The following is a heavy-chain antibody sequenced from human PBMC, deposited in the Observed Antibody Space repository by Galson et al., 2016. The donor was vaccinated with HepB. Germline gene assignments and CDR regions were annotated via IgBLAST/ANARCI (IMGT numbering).Heavy chain of an antibody. CDR3: AVEGTILRQYYFDF. D-gene: IGHD1-26*01. J-gene: IGHJ4*02. CDR2: IIPIFRPA. CDR1: GGTFGSFA. V-gene: IGHV1-69*13. Sequence: SVKVSCKASGGTFGSFAISWVRQAPGQGLEWMGGIIPIFRPAHYAQKFQGRVTITADESTSTAYMGLSSLRSEDTAVYYCAVEGTILRQYYFDFWGQGTLVTVSS.